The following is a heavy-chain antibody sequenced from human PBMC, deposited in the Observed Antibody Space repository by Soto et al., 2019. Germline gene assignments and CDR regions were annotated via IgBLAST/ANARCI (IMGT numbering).Heavy chain of an antibody. CDR2: IYYSGST. CDR3: ARLSTMVRGAPFPYFDY. CDR1: GGSISSSSYY. D-gene: IGHD3-10*01. Sequence: PSETLSLTCTVSGGSISSSSYYWGWIRQPPGKGLEWIGSIYYSGSTYYNPSLKSRVTISVDTSKNQFSLKLSSVTAADTAVYYCARLSTMVRGAPFPYFDYWGQGTLVTVSS. V-gene: IGHV4-39*01. J-gene: IGHJ4*02.